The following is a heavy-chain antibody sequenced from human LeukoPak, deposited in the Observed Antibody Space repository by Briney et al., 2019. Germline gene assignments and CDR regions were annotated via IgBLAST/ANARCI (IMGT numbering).Heavy chain of an antibody. CDR3: ARFQQLVRYFDY. V-gene: IGHV1-2*02. CDR1: GFTFSSYG. D-gene: IGHD6-13*01. CDR2: INPNSGGT. Sequence: GGSLRLSCAASGFTFSSYGMHWVRQAPGQGLEWMGWINPNSGGTNYAQKFQGRVTMTRDTSISTAYMELSRLRSDDTAVYYCARFQQLVRYFDYWGQGTLVTVSS. J-gene: IGHJ4*02.